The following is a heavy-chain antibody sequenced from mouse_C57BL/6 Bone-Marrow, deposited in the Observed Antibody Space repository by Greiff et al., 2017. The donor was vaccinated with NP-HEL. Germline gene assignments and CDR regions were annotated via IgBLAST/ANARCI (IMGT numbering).Heavy chain of an antibody. CDR2: INYDGSST. Sequence: EVKLVESEGGLVQPGSSMKLSCTASGFTFSDYSMAWVRQVPEKGLEWVANINYDGSSTYYLDSLKSRFIISRDNAKNIIYLQMSSMKSEDTATYYCARERGLRRRTYAMDYWGQGTSVTVSS. V-gene: IGHV5-16*01. CDR1: GFTFSDYS. J-gene: IGHJ4*01. CDR3: ARERGLRRRTYAMDY. D-gene: IGHD2-4*01.